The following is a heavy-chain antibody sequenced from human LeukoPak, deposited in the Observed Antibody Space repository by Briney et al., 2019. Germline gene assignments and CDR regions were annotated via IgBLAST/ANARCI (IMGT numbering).Heavy chain of an antibody. CDR1: GFSFSTNP. D-gene: IGHD3-3*02. CDR3: VKEHVDRAFTRSFEI. V-gene: IGHV3-23*01. CDR2: ISPDKT. J-gene: IGHJ3*02. Sequence: PGGFLRLSCAASGFSFSTNPMSWVRQAPGEGLEWVSAISPDKTYYADSVKGRLTISRDNYKNTVDLHMNSPRAEDTAIYYCVKEHVDRAFTRSFEIWGQGIVVTVSS.